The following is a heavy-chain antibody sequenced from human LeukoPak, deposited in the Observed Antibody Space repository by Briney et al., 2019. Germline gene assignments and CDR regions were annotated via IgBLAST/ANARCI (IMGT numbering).Heavy chain of an antibody. Sequence: GASVKVSCKASGYTFTGYYMHWVRQAPGQGLEWMGWINPNSGGTNYAQKFQGRVTMTRDTSISTAYMELSRLRSDDTAVYYCARIGKSSSSWYYYYYYYMDVWGKGTTVTVSS. D-gene: IGHD6-13*01. CDR2: INPNSGGT. J-gene: IGHJ6*03. V-gene: IGHV1-2*02. CDR1: GYTFTGYY. CDR3: ARIGKSSSSWYYYYYYYMDV.